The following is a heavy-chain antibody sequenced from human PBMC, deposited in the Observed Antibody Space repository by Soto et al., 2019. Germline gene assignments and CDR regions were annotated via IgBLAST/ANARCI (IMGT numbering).Heavy chain of an antibody. CDR3: ARDHHPPYSSSPQGWFGP. J-gene: IGHJ5*02. CDR2: ISAYNGNT. CDR1: GYTVTIYG. Sequence: GASVKVCCTASGYTVTIYGISWVRQAPGQGLEWMGWISAYNGNTNYAQKLQGRVTMTTDTSTSTAYMELRSLRSDDTAVYYCARDHHPPYSSSPQGWFGPWGQGTLVTVSS. V-gene: IGHV1-18*01. D-gene: IGHD6-6*01.